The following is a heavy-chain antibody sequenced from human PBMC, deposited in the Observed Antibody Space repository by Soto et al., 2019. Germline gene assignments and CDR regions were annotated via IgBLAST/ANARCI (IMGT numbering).Heavy chain of an antibody. CDR2: IYYSGST. J-gene: IGHJ4*02. CDR3: ARGTEGVWGSYRSGYYFDY. V-gene: IGHV4-61*01. Sequence: PSETLSLTCTVSGGSVSSGSYYWSWIRQPPGKGLEWIGYIYYSGSTNYNPSLKSRVTISVDTSKNQFSLKLSSVTAADTAVYYCARGTEGVWGSYRSGYYFDYWGQGTLVTVSS. D-gene: IGHD3-16*02. CDR1: GGSVSSGSYY.